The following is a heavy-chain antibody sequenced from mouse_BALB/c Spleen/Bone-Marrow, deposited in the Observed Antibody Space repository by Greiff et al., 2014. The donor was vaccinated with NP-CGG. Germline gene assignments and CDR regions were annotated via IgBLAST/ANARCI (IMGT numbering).Heavy chain of an antibody. J-gene: IGHJ1*01. CDR3: TRFGSTYDWYFDV. Sequence: VQLKQSGTVLARPGASVKMSCKASGYSFTIYWMHWVKQRPGQGLEWIGAIYPGNSDTSYNQKFKGMAKLTAVTSASTAYMELSSLTNEDSAVYYCTRFGSTYDWYFDVWGAGTTVTVSS. D-gene: IGHD1-1*01. CDR2: IYPGNSDT. CDR1: GYSFTIYW. V-gene: IGHV1-5*01.